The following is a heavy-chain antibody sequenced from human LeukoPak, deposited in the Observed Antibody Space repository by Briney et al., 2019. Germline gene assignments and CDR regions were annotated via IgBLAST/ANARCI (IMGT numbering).Heavy chain of an antibody. J-gene: IGHJ4*02. CDR3: TRDGSDSPTFDY. CDR1: GFTFSSSG. V-gene: IGHV3-21*01. Sequence: GGSLRLSCAASGFTFSSSGMNWVRHAPGKGLERVSSIGSSSSYIYYADSVKGRFTISRDNAKNSLYLQMNSPRAEDTAVYYCTRDGSDSPTFDYWGQGTLVAVSS. CDR2: IGSSSSYI. D-gene: IGHD1-26*01.